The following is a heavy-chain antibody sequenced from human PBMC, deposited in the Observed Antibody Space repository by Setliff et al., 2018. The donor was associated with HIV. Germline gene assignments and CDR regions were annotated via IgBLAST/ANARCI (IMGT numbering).Heavy chain of an antibody. Sequence: ASVKVSCKASGYTFTSYHMHWVRQAPGQRLEWMGWVNAGNGNTKYSQKFQGRVTITRDTSAKIAYMELSSLTSEDTAVYYCATDPTSRAYGSGSFGWLDPWGQGTLVTVSS. CDR1: GYTFTSYH. J-gene: IGHJ5*02. CDR3: ATDPTSRAYGSGSFGWLDP. D-gene: IGHD3-10*01. CDR2: VNAGNGNT. V-gene: IGHV1-3*01.